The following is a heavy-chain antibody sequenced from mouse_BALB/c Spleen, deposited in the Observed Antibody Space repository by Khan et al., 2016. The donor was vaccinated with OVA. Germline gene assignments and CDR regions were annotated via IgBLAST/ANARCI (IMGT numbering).Heavy chain of an antibody. Sequence: VQLKESGPSLVKPSQTLSLTCSVTGDSITSGYWNWIRKFPGNKLEYMGYISYSGSTYYNPSLKSRISITRDTSKNQYYLQLNSVTTEDTATYYCARWVVASRYFDVWGAGTTVTVSS. CDR1: GDSITSGY. V-gene: IGHV3-8*02. J-gene: IGHJ1*01. CDR3: ARWVVASRYFDV. CDR2: ISYSGST. D-gene: IGHD1-1*01.